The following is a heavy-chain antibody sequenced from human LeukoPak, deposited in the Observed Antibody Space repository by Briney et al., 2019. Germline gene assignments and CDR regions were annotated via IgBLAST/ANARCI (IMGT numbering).Heavy chain of an antibody. V-gene: IGHV3-21*01. CDR3: ARAPSGYSYGYYDYVWGSYRYFDY. Sequence: PGGSLRLSCAASGFTFSSYSMNWVRQAPGKGLEWVSSISSSSSYIYYADSVKGRFTISRDNAKNSLYLQMNSLRAEDTAVYYCARAPSGYSYGYYDYVWGSYRYFDYWGQGTLVTVSS. D-gene: IGHD3-16*02. CDR1: GFTFSSYS. J-gene: IGHJ4*02. CDR2: ISSSSSYI.